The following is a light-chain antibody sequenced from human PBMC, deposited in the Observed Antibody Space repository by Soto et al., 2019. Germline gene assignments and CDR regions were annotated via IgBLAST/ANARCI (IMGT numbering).Light chain of an antibody. Sequence: EIVLTQSPGTLSLSPGERATLSCRASQSVGDYLGWYQQKPGQAPMLLIYGASIRATGIPDRFSGSGSETDFTLTISRLEPEDFALYYCQQYGSSAPITFGQGTRLEIK. V-gene: IGKV3-20*01. J-gene: IGKJ5*01. CDR3: QQYGSSAPIT. CDR1: QSVGDY. CDR2: GAS.